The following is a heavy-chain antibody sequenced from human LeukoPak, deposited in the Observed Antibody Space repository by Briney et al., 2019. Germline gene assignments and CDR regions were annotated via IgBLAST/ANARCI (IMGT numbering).Heavy chain of an antibody. Sequence: PGRSLRLSCAASGFTFSSYGMHWVRQAPGKGLEWVAVIWYDGSNKYYADSVKGRFTISRDNSKNTLYLQMNSLRAEDTAVYYCARNWDVDTAMLWGQGTLVTVSS. D-gene: IGHD5-18*01. CDR2: IWYDGSNK. J-gene: IGHJ4*02. CDR3: ARNWDVDTAML. V-gene: IGHV3-33*01. CDR1: GFTFSSYG.